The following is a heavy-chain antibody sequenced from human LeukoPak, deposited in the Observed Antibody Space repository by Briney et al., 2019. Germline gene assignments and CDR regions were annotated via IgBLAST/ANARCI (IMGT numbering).Heavy chain of an antibody. Sequence: ASVKVSCKASGYTFTSYYMHWVRQAPGQGLEWLGIINPSGGSTSYAQKFQGRVTMTRDTSTSTVYMELSSLRSEDTAVYYCASLTVGATLFDYWGQGTLVTVSS. V-gene: IGHV1-46*01. D-gene: IGHD1-26*01. CDR1: GYTFTSYY. J-gene: IGHJ4*02. CDR3: ASLTVGATLFDY. CDR2: INPSGGST.